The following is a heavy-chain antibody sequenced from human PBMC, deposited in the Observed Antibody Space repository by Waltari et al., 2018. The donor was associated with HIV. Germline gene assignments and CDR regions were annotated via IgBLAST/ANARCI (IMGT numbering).Heavy chain of an antibody. Sequence: QVQLVQSGAEVKKPGSSVKVSCKTSGGSFSNYAITWVRQAPGQGLEWMGRIIPLLGRVNYGQTFQGRVTISADESTSTAYMELNNLKFEDGAVYYCTRDLDFGIPGGYWGQGTQVTVSS. D-gene: IGHD4-17*01. CDR3: TRDLDFGIPGGY. CDR1: GGSFSNYA. J-gene: IGHJ4*02. V-gene: IGHV1-69*11. CDR2: IIPLLGRV.